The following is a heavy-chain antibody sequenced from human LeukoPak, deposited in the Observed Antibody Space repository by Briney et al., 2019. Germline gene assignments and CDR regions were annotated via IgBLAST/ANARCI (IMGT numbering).Heavy chain of an antibody. CDR1: GFTFSSYT. Sequence: PAGSLRLSCAASGFTFSSYTMSWVRQAPGKGLEWVSAIIGSGGNTYYADSVKGRFTISRDNSKNTLYLQMNSLRAEDTAVYYCAPDPFDSWGQGTLVTVSS. CDR2: IIGSGGNT. V-gene: IGHV3-23*01. CDR3: APDPFDS. J-gene: IGHJ4*02.